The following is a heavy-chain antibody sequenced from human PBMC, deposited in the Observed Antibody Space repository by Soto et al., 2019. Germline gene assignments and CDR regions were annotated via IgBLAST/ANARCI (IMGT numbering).Heavy chain of an antibody. CDR2: IKGTIDGGTV. J-gene: IGHJ3*02. Sequence: EVQLVESGGGLVTPGGSLRLSCGASGFTFTNAWMIWVRQAPGRGLEWVGRIKGTIDGGTVNLAAPVKDRFTISRDDSKNTVYLHMNSLKTEDTALYYCTTDYRDSLAYDGDDAFDTWGQGTMVTVSS. CDR1: GFTFTNAW. D-gene: IGHD3-16*02. V-gene: IGHV3-15*01. CDR3: TTDYRDSLAYDGDDAFDT.